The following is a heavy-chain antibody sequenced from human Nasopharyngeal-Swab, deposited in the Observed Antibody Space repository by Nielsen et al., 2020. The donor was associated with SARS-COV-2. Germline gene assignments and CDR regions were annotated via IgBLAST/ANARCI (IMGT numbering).Heavy chain of an antibody. D-gene: IGHD6-19*01. Sequence: SETLYLTCTVSGGAISSDYWSWIRQPPGKGLEWIGYIYYSGSTKYNPSLKRRVTISVDTSKNQFSLKLSSVTAADTAVYYCTRVRIAVAGTQAFDIWGQGTMVTVSS. CDR2: IYYSGST. J-gene: IGHJ3*02. CDR3: TRVRIAVAGTQAFDI. V-gene: IGHV4-59*13. CDR1: GGAISSDY.